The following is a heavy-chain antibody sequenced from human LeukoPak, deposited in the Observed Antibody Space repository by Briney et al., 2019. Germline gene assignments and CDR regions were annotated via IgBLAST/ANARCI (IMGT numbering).Heavy chain of an antibody. CDR3: ARHMYSGRYYGTDY. V-gene: IGHV4-59*08. D-gene: IGHD1-26*01. Sequence: SETLSLTCTVSGGSISSNYWGWNRQPPGKGLEWIGYIYDSGSTNYNPSLKSRVTISVDTSKNQFSLKLSSVAAVDTAVYYCARHMYSGRYYGTDYWGQGTLVTVSS. CDR2: IYDSGST. J-gene: IGHJ4*02. CDR1: GGSISSNY.